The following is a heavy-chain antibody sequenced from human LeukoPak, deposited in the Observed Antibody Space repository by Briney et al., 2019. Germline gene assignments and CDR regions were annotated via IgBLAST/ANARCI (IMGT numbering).Heavy chain of an antibody. V-gene: IGHV1-18*01. D-gene: IGHD3-10*01. J-gene: IGHJ6*03. CDR1: GYTFTSYG. Sequence: ASVKVSCKASGYTFTSYGISWVRQAPGQGLEWMGWISAYNGNTNYAQKLQGRVTMTTDTSTSTAYMELSSLRSEDTAVYYCAREGWDYYGSGSPYQRYYYYYMDVWGKGTTVTVSS. CDR2: ISAYNGNT. CDR3: AREGWDYYGSGSPYQRYYYYYMDV.